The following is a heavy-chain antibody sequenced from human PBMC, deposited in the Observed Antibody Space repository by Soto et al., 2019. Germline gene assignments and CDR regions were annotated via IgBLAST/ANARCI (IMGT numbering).Heavy chain of an antibody. V-gene: IGHV4-61*01. CDR3: AREIRDGYNLFYFDY. J-gene: IGHJ4*02. CDR1: GGSVSSGSYY. CDR2: IYYSGST. D-gene: IGHD5-12*01. Sequence: SETLSLTCTVSGGSVSSGSYYWSWIRQPPGKGLEWIGYIYYSGSTNYNPSLKSRVTISVDTSKNQFSLKLSSVTAADTAVYYCAREIRDGYNLFYFDYWGQGTLVTVSS.